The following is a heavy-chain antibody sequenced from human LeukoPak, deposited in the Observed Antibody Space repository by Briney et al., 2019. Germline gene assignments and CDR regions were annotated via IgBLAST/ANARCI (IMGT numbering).Heavy chain of an antibody. Sequence: GGSLRLSCAASGFTYSSYNMNWVRQAPGKRPEWVSSISSSSSYIYYADSVKGRFTISRDNAKNSLYLQMNSLRAEDTALYYCARGASRADYWGQGTLVTVSS. CDR2: ISSSSSYI. CDR3: ARGASRADY. CDR1: GFTYSSYN. J-gene: IGHJ4*02. V-gene: IGHV3-21*01.